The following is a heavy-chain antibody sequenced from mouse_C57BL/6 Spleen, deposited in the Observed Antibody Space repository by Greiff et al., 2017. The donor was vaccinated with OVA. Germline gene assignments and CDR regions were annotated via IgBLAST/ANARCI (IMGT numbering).Heavy chain of an antibody. CDR1: GFTFSSYA. V-gene: IGHV5-4*01. CDR3: ARDRFYYYGSSGYFDV. Sequence: LVESGGGLVKPGGSLKLSCAASGFTFSSYAMSWVRQTPEKRLEWVATISDGGSYTYYPDNVKGRFTISRDNAKNNLYLQMSHLKSEDTAMYYCARDRFYYYGSSGYFDVWGTGTTVTVSS. J-gene: IGHJ1*03. CDR2: ISDGGSYT. D-gene: IGHD1-1*01.